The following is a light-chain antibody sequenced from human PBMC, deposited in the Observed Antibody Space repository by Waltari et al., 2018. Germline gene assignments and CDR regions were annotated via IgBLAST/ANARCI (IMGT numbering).Light chain of an antibody. CDR3: QHYVRLPAT. CDR2: GAS. J-gene: IGKJ1*01. CDR1: QSVGRS. Sequence: EIVLTQSPGTLSLSPGERATLSCRASQSVGRSLACYQQKPGQAPRLLIYGASNRAAGIPDRFSGSGSGTDFSLTISRLEPEDFVVYYCQHYVRLPATFGQGTKVEIK. V-gene: IGKV3-20*01.